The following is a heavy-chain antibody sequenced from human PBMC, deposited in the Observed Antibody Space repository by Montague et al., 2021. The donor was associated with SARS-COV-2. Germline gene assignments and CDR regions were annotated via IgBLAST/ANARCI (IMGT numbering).Heavy chain of an antibody. Sequence: SETLSLTCAVYGGSFSGYYWSWIRQPPGKGLEWIGEINHSGSTYYNPSLKSRVTISVDTSKKQFSLRLNSVTAADTAVYYCATVQKVSLIIMFRSGWFDPWGQGTLVTVSS. CDR2: INHSGST. CDR1: GGSFSGYY. J-gene: IGHJ5*02. D-gene: IGHD3-22*01. V-gene: IGHV4-34*01. CDR3: ATVQKVSLIIMFRSGWFDP.